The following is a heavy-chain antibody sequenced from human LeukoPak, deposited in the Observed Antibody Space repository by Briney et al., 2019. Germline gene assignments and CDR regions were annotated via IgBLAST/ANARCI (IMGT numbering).Heavy chain of an antibody. D-gene: IGHD2-15*01. V-gene: IGHV3-33*01. J-gene: IGHJ4*02. CDR1: GFIFRNYG. Sequence: PGGSLRLSCAASGFIFRNYGTHWVRQAPGKGLEWVAVIWTDGSNKDYGDSVKGRFTISKDDSKNTLFLQMNSLRAEDTALYYCARSGGGTYFDNWGQGTLVTVSS. CDR3: ARSGGGTYFDN. CDR2: IWTDGSNK.